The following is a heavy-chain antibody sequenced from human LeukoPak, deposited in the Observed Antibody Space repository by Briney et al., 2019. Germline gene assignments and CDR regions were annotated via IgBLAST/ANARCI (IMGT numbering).Heavy chain of an antibody. V-gene: IGHV3-48*03. CDR2: ISSSGSTI. CDR1: GFTFSSCE. J-gene: IGHJ6*02. D-gene: IGHD3-22*01. Sequence: HTGGSLRLSCAASGFTFSSCEMNWVRQAPGKGLEWVSYISSSGSTIYYADSVKGRFTISRDNAKNSLYLQMNSLRAEDTAVYYCAREAGSSGYPYYYYGMDVWGQGTTVTVSS. CDR3: AREAGSSGYPYYYYGMDV.